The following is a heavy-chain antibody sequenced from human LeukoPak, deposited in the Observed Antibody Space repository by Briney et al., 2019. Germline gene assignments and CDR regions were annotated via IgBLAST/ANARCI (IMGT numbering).Heavy chain of an antibody. Sequence: PSETLSLTCAVYGGSFSGYYWSWIPQPPGKGLEWIGEINHSGSTNYNPSLKSRVTISVATSKHQFSLKLSSVTAADTAVYYCQGGYYYMDVWGKGTTVTVSS. J-gene: IGHJ6*03. V-gene: IGHV4-34*01. CDR3: QGGYYYMDV. D-gene: IGHD3-16*01. CDR2: INHSGST. CDR1: GGSFSGYY.